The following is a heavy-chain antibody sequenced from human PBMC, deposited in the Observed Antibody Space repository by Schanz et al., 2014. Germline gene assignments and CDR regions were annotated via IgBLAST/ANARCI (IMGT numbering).Heavy chain of an antibody. V-gene: IGHV3-21*04. J-gene: IGHJ4*02. D-gene: IGHD1-26*01. Sequence: EVQVVESGGGLVKPGGSLRLSCAASGFPFDTYIMKWVRQAPGKGLEWVSSISSSGSYIYFPDSVKGRFTISRDNAKSSLFLQMNSLRAEDTAVYYCARGQPGGVWEVPDYWGQGTLVTVSS. CDR1: GFPFDTYI. CDR3: ARGQPGGVWEVPDY. CDR2: ISSSGSYI.